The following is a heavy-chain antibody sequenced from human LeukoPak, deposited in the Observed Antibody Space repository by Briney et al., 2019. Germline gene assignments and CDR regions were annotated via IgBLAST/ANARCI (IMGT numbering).Heavy chain of an antibody. Sequence: SGPTLVNPTQTLTLTCTFSGFSLSLSGVVVGGTRQAPGKALEWLALIYWNDDERYSPSLKSRLTITKDTSKNQVVLTMIHMDPVDTATYYCAHRLEYTRSFDYWGQGTLVTVSS. V-gene: IGHV2-5*01. J-gene: IGHJ4*02. CDR3: AHRLEYTRSFDY. CDR2: IYWNDDE. D-gene: IGHD6-6*01. CDR1: GFSLSLSGVV.